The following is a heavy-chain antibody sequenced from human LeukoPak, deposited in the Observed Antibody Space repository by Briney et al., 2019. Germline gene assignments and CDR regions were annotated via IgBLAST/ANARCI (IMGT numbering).Heavy chain of an antibody. V-gene: IGHV1-69*04. D-gene: IGHD3-22*01. J-gene: IGHJ4*02. Sequence: ASVKVSCKASGGTFSSYTIRWVRQAPGQGLEWMGRIIPILGIANYAQKFQGRVTITADKSTSTAYMELSSLRSEDTAVYYCARDTQDYYDSSGYPVLWGQGTLVTVSS. CDR1: GGTFSSYT. CDR2: IIPILGIA. CDR3: ARDTQDYYDSSGYPVL.